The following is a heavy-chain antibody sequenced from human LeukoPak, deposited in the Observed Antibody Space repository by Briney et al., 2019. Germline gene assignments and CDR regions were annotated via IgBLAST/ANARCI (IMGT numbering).Heavy chain of an antibody. CDR3: ARMMITFGGVIVPPDY. D-gene: IGHD3-16*02. V-gene: IGHV3-33*01. Sequence: GGSLRLSCAASGFTFSSYGMHWVRQAPGKGLEWVAAIWYDGSNKYYADSVKGRFTISRDNSKNTLYLQMNSLRAEDTAVYYCARMMITFGGVIVPPDYWGQGTLVTVSS. CDR2: IWYDGSNK. CDR1: GFTFSSYG. J-gene: IGHJ4*02.